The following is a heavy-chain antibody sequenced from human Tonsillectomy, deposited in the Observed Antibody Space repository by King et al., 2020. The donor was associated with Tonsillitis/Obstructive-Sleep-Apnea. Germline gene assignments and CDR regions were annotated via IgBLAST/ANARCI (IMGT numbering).Heavy chain of an antibody. CDR1: GGTFSSYA. Sequence: MQLVQSGSEVKKPGSSVKVSCKASGGTFSSYAISWVRQAPGQGLEWMGGIIPILGIANYAQKFQGRVTITADKSTSTAYMELSSLRSEDTAVYYCARDIPITPEIVVVHPVDWFDPWGQGTLVTVSS. J-gene: IGHJ5*02. CDR2: IIPILGIA. V-gene: IGHV1-69*10. D-gene: IGHD3-22*01. CDR3: ARDIPITPEIVVVHPVDWFDP.